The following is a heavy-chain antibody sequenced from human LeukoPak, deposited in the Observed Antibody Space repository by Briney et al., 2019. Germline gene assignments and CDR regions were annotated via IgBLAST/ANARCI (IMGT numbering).Heavy chain of an antibody. CDR3: AKDFEYSSSSIDY. CDR2: ISWNSGSI. CDR1: GFTFDDYA. D-gene: IGHD6-6*01. V-gene: IGHV3-9*01. J-gene: IGHJ4*02. Sequence: GGSLRLSCAASGFTFDDYAMHWVRQAPGKGLEWLSGISWNSGSIGYADSVKGRFTISRDNAKNSLYLQMNSLRAEDTALYYCAKDFEYSSSSIDYWGQGTLVTVSS.